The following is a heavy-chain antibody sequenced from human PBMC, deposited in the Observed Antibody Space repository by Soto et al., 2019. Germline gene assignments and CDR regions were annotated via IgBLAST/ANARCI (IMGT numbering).Heavy chain of an antibody. CDR1: GGSFSGYY. V-gene: IGHV4-34*09. J-gene: IGHJ4*02. CDR2: IYYSGST. CDR3: ARGVTMVRGVIHTPYFDY. D-gene: IGHD3-10*01. Sequence: PSETLSLTCAVYGGSFSGYYWSWIRQPPGKGLEWIGYIYYSGSTYYNPSLKSRVTISVDTSKNQFSLKLSSVTAADTAVYYCARGVTMVRGVIHTPYFDYWGQGTLVTVSS.